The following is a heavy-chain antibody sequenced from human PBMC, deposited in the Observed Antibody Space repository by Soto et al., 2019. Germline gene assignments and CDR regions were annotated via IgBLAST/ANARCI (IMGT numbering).Heavy chain of an antibody. J-gene: IGHJ4*02. CDR3: ARVWFGELSSDC. CDR1: GYTFSSYC. V-gene: IGHV1-18*01. Sequence: QAHLVQSGAEVKKPGASVKVSCKASGYTFSSYCISWVRRAPRQGFEWMGWINPYTGNTNYAQKFQGRVTMTTDTSTSTAYMDLRSLTSDDTAVYYCARVWFGELSSDCWGQGTLVTVSS. CDR2: INPYTGNT. D-gene: IGHD3-10*01.